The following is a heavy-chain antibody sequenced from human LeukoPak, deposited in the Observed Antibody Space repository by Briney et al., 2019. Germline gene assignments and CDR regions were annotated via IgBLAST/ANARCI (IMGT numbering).Heavy chain of an antibody. Sequence: SETLSLTCSVSGDSISTSYYWAWVRRSPGKGLEWIGSIYHSGATDYNPSLKSRLTMSVDTSKNQFSLKLTSVTAADTAVYHCARGRAGRLGWFNPWGQGTLVTISS. J-gene: IGHJ5*02. CDR3: ARGRAGRLGWFNP. CDR1: GDSISTSYY. V-gene: IGHV4-38-2*02. D-gene: IGHD6-13*01. CDR2: IYHSGAT.